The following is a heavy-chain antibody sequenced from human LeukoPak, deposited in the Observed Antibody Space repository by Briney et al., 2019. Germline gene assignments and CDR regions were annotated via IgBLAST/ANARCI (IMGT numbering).Heavy chain of an antibody. CDR2: STYDVNTK. Sequence: PGGSLRLSCEASGFTFSSYAMHWVRQAPGKGLEWVAVSTYDVNTKYYADSVKGRFTVSRENSKDTLYLQMNSLRPEDTALYYCAKGSVSGREPGDWYFDLWGRGTLVTVSS. CDR3: AKGSVSGREPGDWYFDL. V-gene: IGHV3-30*04. CDR1: GFTFSSYA. J-gene: IGHJ2*01. D-gene: IGHD2-8*02.